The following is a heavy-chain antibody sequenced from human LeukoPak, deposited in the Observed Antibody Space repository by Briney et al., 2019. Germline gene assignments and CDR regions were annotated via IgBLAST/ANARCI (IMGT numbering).Heavy chain of an antibody. CDR2: ISSTSSYR. CDR1: GFTFSSFN. Sequence: GGSLRLSCAASGFTFSSFNMHWVRQAPGKGLEWVSSISSTSSYRYYADSVKGRFTISRDNAKNSLYLQMNSLRDEDTAVYHCAREDSFYYYYMDVWGKGTTVTVSS. J-gene: IGHJ6*03. V-gene: IGHV3-21*06. D-gene: IGHD2-15*01. CDR3: AREDSFYYYYMDV.